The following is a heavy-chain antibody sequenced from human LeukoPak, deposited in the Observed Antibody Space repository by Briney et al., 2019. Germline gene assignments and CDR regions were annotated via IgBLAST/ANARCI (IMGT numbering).Heavy chain of an antibody. CDR1: GFTFSNYA. J-gene: IGHJ4*02. Sequence: GGSLRLSCAASGFTFSNYAMSWVRQGPGKRLEWVSTIAGSGATTFYADSMGGRFTISRDNSKNTLYLQMSSLIAEDTAVYYCAKDREITDNPWGFFDRWGQGTLVTVSS. D-gene: IGHD3-16*01. CDR2: IAGSGATT. CDR3: AKDREITDNPWGFFDR. V-gene: IGHV3-23*01.